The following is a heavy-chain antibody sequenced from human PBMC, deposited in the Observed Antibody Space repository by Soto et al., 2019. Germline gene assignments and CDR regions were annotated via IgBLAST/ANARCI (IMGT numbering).Heavy chain of an antibody. CDR1: GFNFNNYG. D-gene: IGHD3-22*01. J-gene: IGHJ3*01. Sequence: GGSLRLSCTASGFNFNNYGMSWVRQAPGKGLEWVSSISSTSDYIYYGDSVKGRFTISRDNAKNSLYLEMNSLRVEDTAVYYCARVVYHDSSAFGLWGQGTMVTVSS. V-gene: IGHV3-21*01. CDR2: ISSTSDYI. CDR3: ARVVYHDSSAFGL.